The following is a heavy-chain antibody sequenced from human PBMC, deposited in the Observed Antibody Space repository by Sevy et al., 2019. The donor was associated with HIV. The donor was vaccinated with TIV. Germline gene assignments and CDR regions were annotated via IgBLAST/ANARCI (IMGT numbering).Heavy chain of an antibody. CDR3: AGGLSITIFGVVINNWFDP. D-gene: IGHD3-3*01. J-gene: IGHJ5*02. V-gene: IGHV4-39*01. CDR1: GGSISSSSYY. CDR2: IYYSGST. Sequence: SETLSLTCTVSGGSISSSSYYWGWIRQPPGKGLEWIGSIYYSGSTYYNPSLKSRVTISVDTSKNQFSLKLSSVTAADTAVYYCAGGLSITIFGVVINNWFDPWGQGTLVTVSS.